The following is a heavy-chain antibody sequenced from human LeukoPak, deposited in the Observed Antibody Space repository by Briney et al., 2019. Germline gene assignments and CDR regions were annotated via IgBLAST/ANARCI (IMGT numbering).Heavy chain of an antibody. CDR3: ARSHSRTAMVRADY. J-gene: IGHJ4*02. CDR2: IKQDGSEK. V-gene: IGHV3-7*01. D-gene: IGHD3-10*01. CDR1: GFTFSSYW. Sequence: GGSLRLSCAASGFTFSSYWMSWVRQAPGKGLEWVANIKQDGSEKYYVDSVKGRFTISRDNAKNSLYLQMNSLRAEDTAVYYCARSHSRTAMVRADYWGQGTLVTVSS.